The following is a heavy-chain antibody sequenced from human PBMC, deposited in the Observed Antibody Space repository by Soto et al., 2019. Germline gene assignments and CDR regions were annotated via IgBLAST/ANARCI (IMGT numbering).Heavy chain of an antibody. Sequence: SETLSLTCFVSGGSFTNYYWTWIRQSPGKGLEWIGEINHSGSTNYNPSLKSRVTILVDTSKNRFSLKLSSVTAADTAVYYCARVRHGTYYYGMDVWGQGTTVTVSS. D-gene: IGHD1-1*01. V-gene: IGHV4-34*01. J-gene: IGHJ6*02. CDR2: INHSGST. CDR1: GGSFTNYY. CDR3: ARVRHGTYYYGMDV.